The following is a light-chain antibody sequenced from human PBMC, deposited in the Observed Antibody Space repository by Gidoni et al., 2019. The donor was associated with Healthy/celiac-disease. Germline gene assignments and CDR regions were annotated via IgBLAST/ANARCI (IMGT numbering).Light chain of an antibody. CDR2: AAS. Sequence: DIQMTQSPSSLSASLGDRVTLTCRASQSISSYVNWYQQKPGKAPKLLIYAASSLQSGVPSRFSGSGSGTDFTLTISSLQPEDFATYYCQQSYSTLPITFGPGTKVDIK. V-gene: IGKV1-39*01. CDR1: QSISSY. J-gene: IGKJ3*01. CDR3: QQSYSTLPIT.